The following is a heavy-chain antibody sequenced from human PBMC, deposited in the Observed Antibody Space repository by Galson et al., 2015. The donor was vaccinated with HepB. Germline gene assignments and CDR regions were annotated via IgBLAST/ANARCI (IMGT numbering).Heavy chain of an antibody. Sequence: SLRLSCAASGFTFSSYIMNWVRQAPGKGLEWVSSISSSSTYIYYADSVKGRFTISRDNAKNSLFLQMNSLRAEDTAVYYCARDLRPHCGTRCYLTFDYWGQGILVTVSS. CDR3: ARDLRPHCGTRCYLTFDY. V-gene: IGHV3-21*01. D-gene: IGHD2-21*01. CDR2: ISSSSTYI. CDR1: GFTFSSYI. J-gene: IGHJ4*02.